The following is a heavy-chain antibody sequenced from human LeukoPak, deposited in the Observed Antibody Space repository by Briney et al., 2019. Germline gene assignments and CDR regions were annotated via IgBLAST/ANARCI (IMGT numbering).Heavy chain of an antibody. J-gene: IGHJ4*02. CDR3: ARDDRAMAQGVPEY. CDR2: IKQDGSEK. Sequence: GGSLRLSCAASGFTFSSYWMTWVRQAPGKGLEWVANIKQDGSEKYYVDSMKGRLAISRDNTKNSLYLQMSSLRVEDTAVYYCARDDRAMAQGVPEYWGQGTLVTVSS. V-gene: IGHV3-7*03. CDR1: GFTFSSYW. D-gene: IGHD3-10*01.